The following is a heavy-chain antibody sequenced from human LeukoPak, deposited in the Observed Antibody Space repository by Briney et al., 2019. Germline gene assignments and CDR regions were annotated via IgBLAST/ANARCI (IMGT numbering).Heavy chain of an antibody. D-gene: IGHD3-16*02. J-gene: IGHJ4*02. Sequence: SETLSLTCTVSGYSISSGYYWGWIRQPPGKGLEWIGSIYHSGSTYYNPSLKSRVTISVDTSKNQFSLKLSSVTAADTAVYYCAREGPGRQRNEITFGGVIVIHDYWGQGTLVTVSS. CDR3: AREGPGRQRNEITFGGVIVIHDY. CDR2: IYHSGST. CDR1: GYSISSGYY. V-gene: IGHV4-38-2*02.